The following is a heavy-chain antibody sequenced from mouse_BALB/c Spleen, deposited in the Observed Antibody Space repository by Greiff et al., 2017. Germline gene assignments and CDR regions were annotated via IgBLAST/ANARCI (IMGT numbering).Heavy chain of an antibody. CDR3: ARSYEGGFAY. J-gene: IGHJ3*01. Sequence: EVQGVESGGGLVQPGGSRKLSCAASGFTFSSFGMHWVRQAPEKGLEWVAYISSSSSTIYYADTVKGRFTISRDNPKNTLFLQMTSLRSEDTAMYYCARSYEGGFAYWGQGTLVTVSA. CDR2: ISSSSSTI. V-gene: IGHV5-17*02. CDR1: GFTFSSFG. D-gene: IGHD2-3*01.